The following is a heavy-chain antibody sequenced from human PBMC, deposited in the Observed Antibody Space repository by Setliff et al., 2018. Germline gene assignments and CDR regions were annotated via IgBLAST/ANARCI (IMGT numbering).Heavy chain of an antibody. CDR1: GGSISSSSYY. V-gene: IGHV4-39*07. Sequence: SETLSLTCTVSGGSISSSSYYWGWIRQSPGKGLEWIGSIYYSGSTYYNPSLKSRVTISVDTSKNQFSLKLSSVTAADTAVYYCARVFPMVGATERRAFDIWGQGTVVTVSS. CDR3: ARVFPMVGATERRAFDI. J-gene: IGHJ3*02. D-gene: IGHD1-26*01. CDR2: IYYSGST.